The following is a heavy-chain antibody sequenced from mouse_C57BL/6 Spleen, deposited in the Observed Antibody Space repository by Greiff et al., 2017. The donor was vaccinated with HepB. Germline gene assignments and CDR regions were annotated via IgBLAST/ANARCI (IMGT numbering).Heavy chain of an antibody. CDR3: ASDGSSYEAWFAY. D-gene: IGHD1-1*01. CDR2: IYPGDGDT. Sequence: VQLQQSGAELVKPGASVKISCKASGYAFSSYWMNWVKQRPGKGLEWIGQIYPGDGDTNYNGKFKGKATLTADKSSSTAYMQLSSLTSEDSAVYFWASDGSSYEAWFAYWGQGTLVTVSA. J-gene: IGHJ3*01. V-gene: IGHV1-80*01. CDR1: GYAFSSYW.